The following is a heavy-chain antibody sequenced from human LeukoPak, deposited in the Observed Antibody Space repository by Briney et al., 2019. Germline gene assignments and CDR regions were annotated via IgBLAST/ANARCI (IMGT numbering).Heavy chain of an antibody. Sequence: PSETLSLTCTVSGGSINSYYWSWIRQPPGKGLEWIGYIYYSGSTNYNPSLKSRVTISVDTSKNQFSLKLSSVTTADTAAYYCARVMVNNWFDPWGQGTLVTVSS. D-gene: IGHD2-8*01. CDR1: GGSINSYY. V-gene: IGHV4-59*01. CDR2: IYYSGST. CDR3: ARVMVNNWFDP. J-gene: IGHJ5*02.